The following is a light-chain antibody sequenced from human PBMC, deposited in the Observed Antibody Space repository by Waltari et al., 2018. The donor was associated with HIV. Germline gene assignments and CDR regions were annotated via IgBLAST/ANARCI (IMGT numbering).Light chain of an antibody. J-gene: IGLJ3*02. CDR2: GNN. V-gene: IGLV1-51*01. CDR3: GTWDSSLSAV. CDR1: SSNIGNHD. Sequence: QSVLTQPPSVSAAPGQTVTISCSGSSSNIGNHDVSWYQQLPGTAPKLLIYGNNKRPSGTPDRFSVSKSGTSATLGITGLQTGDEADYYCGTWDSSLSAVFGGGTKLTVL.